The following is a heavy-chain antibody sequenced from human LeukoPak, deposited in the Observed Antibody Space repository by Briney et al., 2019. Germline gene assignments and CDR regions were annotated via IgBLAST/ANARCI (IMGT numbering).Heavy chain of an antibody. CDR3: ARDHSSGCHDY. Sequence: GGSLRLSCAASGFIFSNYGMSWVRQAPGKGLEWVSSISFSSTHIYYADSIQGRFTISRDNAENSLYLQMNSLRAEDTAVYYCARDHSSGCHDYWGQGTLVTVSS. D-gene: IGHD6-19*01. CDR1: GFIFSNYG. CDR2: ISFSSTHI. J-gene: IGHJ4*02. V-gene: IGHV3-21*06.